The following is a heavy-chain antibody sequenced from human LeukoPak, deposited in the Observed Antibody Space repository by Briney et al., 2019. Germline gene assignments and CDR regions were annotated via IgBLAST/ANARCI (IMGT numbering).Heavy chain of an antibody. CDR3: ARDPGILTGYDY. CDR1: GFTFSSSA. D-gene: IGHD3-9*01. Sequence: GGSLRLSCAASGFTFSSSAMSWVRQAPGKGLEWVSVMYSGGSTYYADSVRGRFTISRDNSKNTLYLQMNSLRAEDTAVYYCARDPGILTGYDYWGQGTLVTVSS. V-gene: IGHV3-53*01. CDR2: MYSGGST. J-gene: IGHJ4*02.